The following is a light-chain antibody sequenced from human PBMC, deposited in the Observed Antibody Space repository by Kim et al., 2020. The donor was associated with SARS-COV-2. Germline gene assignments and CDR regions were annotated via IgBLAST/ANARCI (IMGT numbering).Light chain of an antibody. CDR3: QQSYSTPRT. CDR2: AAS. V-gene: IGKV1-39*01. Sequence: ASVGDRVTITCRASQSISNYFNWYQQKPGRAPKLLIYAASSLQSGVPSRFSGSGSGTDFTLTISSLQPEDFATYYCQQSYSTPRTFGQGTKVDIK. J-gene: IGKJ1*01. CDR1: QSISNY.